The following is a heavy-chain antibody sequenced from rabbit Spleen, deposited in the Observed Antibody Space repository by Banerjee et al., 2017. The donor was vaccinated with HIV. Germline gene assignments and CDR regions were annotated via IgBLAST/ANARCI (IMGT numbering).Heavy chain of an antibody. CDR3: ARDTSSSFSSYGMDL. D-gene: IGHD1-1*01. Sequence: QSLEESGGDLVKPGASLTLTCTASGVSFSFNSYMCWVRQAPGKGLEWIACIDAGASDFTYFASWAKGRFTISKTSSTTVTLQMTSLTAADTATYFCARDTSSSFSSYGMDLWGPGTLVTVS. CDR1: GVSFSFNSY. V-gene: IGHV1S40*01. CDR2: IDAGASDFT. J-gene: IGHJ6*01.